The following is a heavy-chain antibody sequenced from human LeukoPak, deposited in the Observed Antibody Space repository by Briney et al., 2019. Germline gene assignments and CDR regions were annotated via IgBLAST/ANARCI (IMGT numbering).Heavy chain of an antibody. CDR3: TTDRIKWELLRGYDY. J-gene: IGHJ4*02. CDR2: IRSKAYGGTT. CDR1: GFTFGDYA. D-gene: IGHD1-26*01. Sequence: GGSLRLSCTASGFTFGDYAMSWVRQAPGKGLEWVGFIRSKAYGGTTEYAASVKGRFTISRDDSKSIAYLQMNSLKTEDTAVYYCTTDRIKWELLRGYDYWGQGTLVTVSS. V-gene: IGHV3-49*04.